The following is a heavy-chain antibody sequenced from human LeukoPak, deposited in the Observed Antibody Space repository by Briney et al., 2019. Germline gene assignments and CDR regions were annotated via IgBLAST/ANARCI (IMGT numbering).Heavy chain of an antibody. CDR2: ISSSSTI. J-gene: IGHJ4*02. CDR3: ARASGGYCSGGSCSFDY. CDR1: GFTFSSYS. V-gene: IGHV3-48*02. Sequence: GGSLRLSCAASGFTFSSYSMNWVRQAPGKGLEWVSYISSSSTIYYADSVKGRFTISRDNAKNSLYLQMNSLRDEDTAVYYCARASGGYCSGGSCSFDYWGQGTLVTVSS. D-gene: IGHD2-15*01.